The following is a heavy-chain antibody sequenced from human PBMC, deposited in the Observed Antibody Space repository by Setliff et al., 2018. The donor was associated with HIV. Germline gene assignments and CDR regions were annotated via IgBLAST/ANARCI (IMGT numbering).Heavy chain of an antibody. J-gene: IGHJ3*02. CDR1: RYSFTSYW. Sequence: KISCKGSRYSFTSYWIGWVRQAPGQGLEWMGGIIPIFGTANYAQKFQGRVTITADESTSTAYMELSSLRSEDTAVYYCARLEGVAFDIWGQGTMVTVSS. D-gene: IGHD3-10*01. CDR3: ARLEGVAFDI. V-gene: IGHV1-69*01. CDR2: IIPIFGTA.